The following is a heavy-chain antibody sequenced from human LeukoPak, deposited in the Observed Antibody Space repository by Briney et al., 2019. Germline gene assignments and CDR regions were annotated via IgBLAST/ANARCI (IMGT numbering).Heavy chain of an antibody. Sequence: SETLSLTCTVSGDSISSGSYHWSWIRQPPGKGLEWIGYIYYSGSTNYNPSHKSRVTISVDTSKNQFSLKLSSVTAADTAVYYCARSKDILTGYCFDYWGQGTLVTVSS. CDR3: ARSKDILTGYCFDY. CDR1: GDSISSGSYH. V-gene: IGHV4-61*01. D-gene: IGHD3-9*01. J-gene: IGHJ4*02. CDR2: IYYSGST.